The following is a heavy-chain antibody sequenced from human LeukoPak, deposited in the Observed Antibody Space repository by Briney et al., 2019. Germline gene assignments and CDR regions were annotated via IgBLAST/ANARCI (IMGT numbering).Heavy chain of an antibody. J-gene: IGHJ4*02. CDR1: GFTFSSYA. V-gene: IGHV3-30-3*01. Sequence: PGGSLRLSCAASGFTFSSYAMHWVRQAPGKGLEWVAVISYDGSNKYYADSVKGRFTISRDNSKNTLYLQMNSLRAEDTAVYYCARVGIAVAGRDYWGQGTLVTVSS. CDR3: ARVGIAVAGRDY. CDR2: ISYDGSNK. D-gene: IGHD6-19*01.